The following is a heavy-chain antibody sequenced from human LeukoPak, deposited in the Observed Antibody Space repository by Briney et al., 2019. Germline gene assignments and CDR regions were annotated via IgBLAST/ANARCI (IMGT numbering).Heavy chain of an antibody. D-gene: IGHD3-10*01. CDR1: GFTFSSYA. J-gene: IGHJ6*02. CDR3: ARTLVRGVITTYYYYGMDV. V-gene: IGHV3-30*04. CDR2: ISYDGSNK. Sequence: GGSLRLSCAASGFTFSSYAMHWVRQAPGKGLEWMAVISYDGSNKYYADSVKGRFTISRDNSKNTLYLQMNSLRAEDMAVYYCARTLVRGVITTYYYYGMDVWGQGTTVTVSS.